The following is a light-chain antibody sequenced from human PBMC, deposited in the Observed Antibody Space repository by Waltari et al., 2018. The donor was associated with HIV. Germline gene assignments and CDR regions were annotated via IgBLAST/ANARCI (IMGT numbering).Light chain of an antibody. CDR3: CSFAGNYIWV. V-gene: IGLV2-11*01. CDR1: SSDVGAYKF. CDR2: DVS. Sequence: QSALTQPRSVSGSPGQSVTISCTGTSSDVGAYKFVAWFQQYPGKAPQLIIYDVSERPSGGPDRFSVSKSGNTAALTISGLQADDEADYYCCSFAGNYIWVFAGGTKLTVL. J-gene: IGLJ2*01.